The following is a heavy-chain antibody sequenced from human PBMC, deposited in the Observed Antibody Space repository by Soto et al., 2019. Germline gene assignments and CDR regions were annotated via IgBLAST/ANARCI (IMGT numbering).Heavy chain of an antibody. D-gene: IGHD3-10*01. CDR1: GGTFSSYA. CDR3: AIFTYYYGSGSYYNDKSDY. CDR2: IIPIFGTA. V-gene: IGHV1-69*06. J-gene: IGHJ4*01. Sequence: SVKVSCKASGGTFSSYAISWVRQAPGQGLEWMGGIIPIFGTANYAQKFQGRVTITADKSTSTAYMELSSLRSEDTAVYYCAIFTYYYGSGSYYNDKSDYWGHGTLVTVSS.